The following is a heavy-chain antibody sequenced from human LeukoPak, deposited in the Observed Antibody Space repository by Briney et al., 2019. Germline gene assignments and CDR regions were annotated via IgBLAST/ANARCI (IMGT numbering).Heavy chain of an antibody. CDR1: GGSISSYY. J-gene: IGHJ4*02. D-gene: IGHD6-19*01. Sequence: SETLSLTCTVSGGSISSYYWSWIRQPPGKGLEWIGYIYYSGSTNYNPSLKSRVTLSLDTSKNQFSLKLSSVTAADTAVYYCARGVGSGWYRRSIDYWGQGTLVTVSS. CDR3: ARGVGSGWYRRSIDY. CDR2: IYYSGST. V-gene: IGHV4-59*01.